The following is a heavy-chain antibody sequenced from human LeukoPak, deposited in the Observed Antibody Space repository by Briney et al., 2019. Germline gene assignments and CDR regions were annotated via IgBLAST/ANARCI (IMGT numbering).Heavy chain of an antibody. CDR2: IKEDGRQT. J-gene: IGHJ4*02. CDR3: YGTRGY. D-gene: IGHD3-22*01. Sequence: GGSLRLSCAASGFIFSSYWLMWVRQTPGKGLQWVATIKEDGRQTFYSDSVMGRFTISIDSAKNSLYLQMNSLRVEETAVYYCYGTRGYWGQGALVTVSS. V-gene: IGHV3-7*01. CDR1: GFIFSSYW.